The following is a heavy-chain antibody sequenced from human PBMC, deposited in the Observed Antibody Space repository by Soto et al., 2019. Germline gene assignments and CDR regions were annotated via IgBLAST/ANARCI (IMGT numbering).Heavy chain of an antibody. CDR2: IYNSGIT. Sequence: PSETLSLTCTVSGGSISSYYWSWTRQPPGKGLEWIGYIYNSGITNYNPSLKNRVTMSIDTSKNQFSLNLSSVTAPNNALYYCAREGDSTGYYYGAIDYWGQGTLVTVSS. J-gene: IGHJ4*02. CDR1: GGSISSYY. D-gene: IGHD3-22*01. V-gene: IGHV4-59*01. CDR3: AREGDSTGYYYGAIDY.